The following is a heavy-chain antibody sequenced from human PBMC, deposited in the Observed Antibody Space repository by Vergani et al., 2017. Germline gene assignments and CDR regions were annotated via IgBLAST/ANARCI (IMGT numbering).Heavy chain of an antibody. CDR1: RYTFTDYW. J-gene: IGHJ3*02. CDR3: ARLGDGYYYHGFDI. CDR2: IFPGDSQI. Sequence: EVQLVQSGAEVKKPGESLKISCEGSRYTFTDYWVGWVRQKPGKGLEWMGLIFPGDSQIRSSLSFQGRVTISADKSISTAYLQWYSLQASDTAMYYCARLGDGYYYHGFDIWGQGTAVTVSS. D-gene: IGHD3-3*01. V-gene: IGHV5-51*01.